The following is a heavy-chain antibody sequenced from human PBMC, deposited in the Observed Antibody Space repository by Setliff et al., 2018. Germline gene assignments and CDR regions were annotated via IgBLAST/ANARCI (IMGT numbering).Heavy chain of an antibody. V-gene: IGHV4-30-4*01. Sequence: SETLSLTCTVSSGSINSGDYYWSWIRQPPGKGLEWIGYIYHSGSTYYNPSLKSRVTISVDTSKNQFSLKLSSVTAADTAVYFCATYSLLWFGELSRWGQGTLVTVSS. CDR1: SGSINSGDYY. J-gene: IGHJ4*02. CDR3: ATYSLLWFGELSR. D-gene: IGHD3-10*01. CDR2: IYHSGST.